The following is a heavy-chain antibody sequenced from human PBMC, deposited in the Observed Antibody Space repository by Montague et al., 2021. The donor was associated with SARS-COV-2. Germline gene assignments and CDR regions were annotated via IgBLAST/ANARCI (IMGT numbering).Heavy chain of an antibody. CDR2: IFWNDDK. Sequence: PALVKPTQTLTLTCTFSGFSLISDGVGVGWIRQPPGKALEWLALIFWNDDKRYNSSLKNRLTVTKDTSKNQVVLTMTNMDPLDTGTYYCAHNLLFSSLGDFDSWGQGTLVTVAS. CDR1: GFSLISDGVG. D-gene: IGHD7-27*01. J-gene: IGHJ4*02. V-gene: IGHV2-5*01. CDR3: AHNLLFSSLGDFDS.